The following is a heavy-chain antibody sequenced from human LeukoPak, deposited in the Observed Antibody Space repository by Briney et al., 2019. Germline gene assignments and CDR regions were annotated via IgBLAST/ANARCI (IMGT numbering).Heavy chain of an antibody. Sequence: NPSGTLSLTCAVSGGSISSSNWWSWVRQPPGKGLEWIGEIYHSGSTNYNPSLKSRVTISVDKSKNQFSLKLSSVTAADTAVYYCAVGLGYCSSTSCYGYMSGYYYGMDVWGQGTTVTVSS. CDR2: IYHSGST. CDR3: AVGLGYCSSTSCYGYMSGYYYGMDV. D-gene: IGHD2-2*01. V-gene: IGHV4-4*02. J-gene: IGHJ6*02. CDR1: GGSISSSNW.